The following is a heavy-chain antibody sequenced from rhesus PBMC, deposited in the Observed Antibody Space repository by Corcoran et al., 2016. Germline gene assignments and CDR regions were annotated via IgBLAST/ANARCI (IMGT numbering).Heavy chain of an antibody. CDR3: AKRRYGLDS. D-gene: IGHD6-25*01. CDR1: GFTFSSYG. Sequence: EVQLVETGGGLVQPGGCLRLSCAAAGFTFSSYGMSWVRQAPGRGRRWVAGISMVGSTNSPDSVKGRFNISRDTSKNTLSLQMNSLRAEDTAVDYCAKRRYGLDSWGQGVVVTVSS. V-gene: IGHV3S5*01. CDR2: ISMVGST. J-gene: IGHJ6*01.